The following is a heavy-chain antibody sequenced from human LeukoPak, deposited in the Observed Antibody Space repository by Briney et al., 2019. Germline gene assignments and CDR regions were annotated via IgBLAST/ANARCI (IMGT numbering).Heavy chain of an antibody. V-gene: IGHV1-69*13. Sequence: EASVKASCKASGGTFSSYAISWVRQAPRQGLEWMGRIIPIFGTAHYAQKFQGRVTITADESTSTAYMELSSLRSEYTAVYYCARDRIVVVPAAIRPKPSVEYYMDVWGKGTTVTVSS. CDR2: IIPIFGTA. D-gene: IGHD2-2*02. J-gene: IGHJ6*03. CDR3: ARDRIVVVPAAIRPKPSVEYYMDV. CDR1: GGTFSSYA.